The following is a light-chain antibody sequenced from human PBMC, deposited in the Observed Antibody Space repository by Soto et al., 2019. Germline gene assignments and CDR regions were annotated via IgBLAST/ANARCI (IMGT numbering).Light chain of an antibody. Sequence: DIQMTQSPSSLSASVGDRVTITCRASQSISDSLNWYQHTPGTAPKLLIYAASSLQSGVPSRFSGGGSGTDFTLTISSLQPEDFVTYFCQQSFSFPATFGGGTKVEIK. CDR2: AAS. CDR1: QSISDS. V-gene: IGKV1-39*01. CDR3: QQSFSFPAT. J-gene: IGKJ4*01.